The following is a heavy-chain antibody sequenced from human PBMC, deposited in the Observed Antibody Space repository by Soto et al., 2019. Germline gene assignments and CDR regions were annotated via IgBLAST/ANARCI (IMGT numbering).Heavy chain of an antibody. D-gene: IGHD4-17*01. CDR3: AKGGRLRSPFGF. J-gene: IGHJ4*02. CDR2: VFHTGFT. V-gene: IGHV4-34*01. Sequence: QVQLQQWGAGLVKSSETLSLTCAVDGGSLNDNHWSWIRQPPGKGLEWIGEVFHTGFTNYNPSLKSRVTISVDTSKNQFSLKLSSVTAADTAVYFCAKGGRLRSPFGFWGQGTLVSVSS. CDR1: GGSLNDNH.